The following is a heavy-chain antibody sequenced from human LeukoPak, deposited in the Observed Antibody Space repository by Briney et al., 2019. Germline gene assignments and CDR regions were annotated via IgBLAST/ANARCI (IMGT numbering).Heavy chain of an antibody. D-gene: IGHD5-18*01. V-gene: IGHV4-38-2*02. Sequence: SETLSLTCTVSGFSISGGFYWGWIRQPPGKGLEWVGHMYYRGNTFYNPSLKSRVTISVDTSKNQFSLKLRSVTAADTAVYYCARTGDFGGYSYGYRFNWFDPWGQGTLVTVSS. CDR3: ARTGDFGGYSYGYRFNWFDP. J-gene: IGHJ5*02. CDR2: MYYRGNT. CDR1: GFSISGGFY.